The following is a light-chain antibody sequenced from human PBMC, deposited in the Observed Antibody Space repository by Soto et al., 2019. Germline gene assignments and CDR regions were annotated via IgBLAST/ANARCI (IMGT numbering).Light chain of an antibody. CDR3: QQYNNWPPVT. Sequence: EIVMTQSPATLYVSPGERATLSCRASQSVSSNLAWYQQKPGQAPRLLIYGASTRATGIPARFSGSGSGTECTLTISSLQSEDFAVYYCQQYNNWPPVTFGQGTKVEIK. J-gene: IGKJ1*01. V-gene: IGKV3-15*01. CDR1: QSVSSN. CDR2: GAS.